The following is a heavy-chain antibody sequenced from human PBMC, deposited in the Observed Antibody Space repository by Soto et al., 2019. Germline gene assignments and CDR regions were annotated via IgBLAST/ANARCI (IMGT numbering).Heavy chain of an antibody. CDR3: ARLGQLLWFGELSSDAFDI. Sequence: SAETLSLTCTVSGGSISSSSYYWGWIRQPPGKGLEWIGSIYYSGSTYYNPSLKSRVTISVDTSKNQFSLKLSSVTAADTAVYYCARLGQLLWFGELSSDAFDIWGQGTMVTVSS. J-gene: IGHJ3*02. D-gene: IGHD3-10*01. CDR2: IYYSGST. CDR1: GGSISSSSYY. V-gene: IGHV4-39*01.